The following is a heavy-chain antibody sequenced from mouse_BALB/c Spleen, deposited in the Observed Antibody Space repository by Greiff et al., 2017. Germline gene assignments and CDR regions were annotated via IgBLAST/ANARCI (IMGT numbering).Heavy chain of an antibody. D-gene: IGHD2-1*01. CDR1: GFTIKDSY. CDR3: ARQRGYGNYNYFDY. V-gene: IGHV14-3*02. J-gene: IGHJ2*01. Sequence: VQLQQSGAKLVKPGASVKLSCTASGFTIKDSYMHWVKQRPEQGLEWIGRIDPANGNTKYDPKFQGKATITADTSSNTAYLQLSSLTSEDTAVYYCARQRGYGNYNYFDYWGQGTTLTVSS. CDR2: IDPANGNT.